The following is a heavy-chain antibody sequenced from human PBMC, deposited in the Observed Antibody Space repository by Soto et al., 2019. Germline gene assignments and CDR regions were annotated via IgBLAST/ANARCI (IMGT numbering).Heavy chain of an antibody. CDR3: ARSIASPSPFDY. J-gene: IGHJ4*02. D-gene: IGHD6-6*01. Sequence: ASVKVSCKGSGYTFTTYGITWVRQAPGQGLEWMGWINAGNGTTEYSQKFQGRVTITRDTSASTAYMELSSLRSEDTAVYYCARSIASPSPFDYWGQGTLVTVSS. CDR1: GYTFTTYG. CDR2: INAGNGTT. V-gene: IGHV1-3*01.